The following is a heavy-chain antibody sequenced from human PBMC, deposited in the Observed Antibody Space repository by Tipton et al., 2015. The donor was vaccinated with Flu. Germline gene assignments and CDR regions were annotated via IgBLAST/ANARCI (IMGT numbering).Heavy chain of an antibody. Sequence: QLVQSGGGLVQPGGSLRLSCAASGFTFSSYWMSWVRQAPGKGLEWVANIKQDGSEKYYVDSVKGRFTISRDNAKNSLYLQMNSLRAEDTAVYYCARGGITPYYYGMDVWGQGTTVTVSS. CDR1: GFTFSSYW. V-gene: IGHV3-7*01. J-gene: IGHJ6*02. D-gene: IGHD3-10*01. CDR2: IKQDGSEK. CDR3: ARGGITPYYYGMDV.